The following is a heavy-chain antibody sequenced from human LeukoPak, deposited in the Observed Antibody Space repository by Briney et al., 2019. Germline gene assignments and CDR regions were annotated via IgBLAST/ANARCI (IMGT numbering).Heavy chain of an antibody. D-gene: IGHD3-22*01. J-gene: IGHJ4*02. Sequence: GGSLRLSCAASGFNFLSYWMTWVRQAPGKGLEWVATIERDGSEKYYADSVKGRFTISRDSAKNSVYLEMKSLTVEDTAVYFCARLYYDSSAFYSPFDYWGQGTLVTVSS. V-gene: IGHV3-7*01. CDR3: ARLYYDSSAFYSPFDY. CDR2: IERDGSEK. CDR1: GFNFLSYW.